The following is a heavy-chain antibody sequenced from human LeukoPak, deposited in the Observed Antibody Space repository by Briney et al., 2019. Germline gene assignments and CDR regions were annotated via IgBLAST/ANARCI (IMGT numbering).Heavy chain of an antibody. CDR3: AREGAGGFDI. V-gene: IGHV3-53*01. CDR2: IFSGNST. D-gene: IGHD3-16*01. J-gene: IGHJ3*02. CDR1: GVTVRSNY. Sequence: GGPLRLSCAASGVTVRSNYMNWVRQAPGKGLEWVALIFSGNSTYYADSVKGRFTISRDNSKNTLFLQMNSLGVEDTAVYYCAREGAGGFDIWGQGTMVTVSS.